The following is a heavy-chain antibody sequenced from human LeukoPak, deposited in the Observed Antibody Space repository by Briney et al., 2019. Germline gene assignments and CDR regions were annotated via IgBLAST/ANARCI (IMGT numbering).Heavy chain of an antibody. CDR1: GGSISTYY. J-gene: IGHJ4*02. Sequence: SETLSLTCTVPGGSISTYYWSWIRQPPGKGLEWIGYIYYSGSTNYNPSLKSRVTISVDTSKNQFSLKLSSVTAADTAVYYCARQPYYHDSSGYYYHGFDYWGQGTLVTVSS. D-gene: IGHD3-22*01. V-gene: IGHV4-59*08. CDR2: IYYSGST. CDR3: ARQPYYHDSSGYYYHGFDY.